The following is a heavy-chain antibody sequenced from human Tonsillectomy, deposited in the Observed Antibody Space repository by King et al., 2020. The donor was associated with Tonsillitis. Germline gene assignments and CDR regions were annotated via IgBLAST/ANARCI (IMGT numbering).Heavy chain of an antibody. CDR2: IYSGGST. V-gene: IGHV3-66*01. J-gene: IGHJ4*02. CDR1: GFTVSCNY. D-gene: IGHD1-14*01. CDR3: ARGPSGIRFDY. Sequence: VQLVESGGGLVQPGGSLRLSCAASGFTVSCNYMSWVRQAPGEGLEWVSVIYSGGSTYYADSVKGRFTISRDNSKNTLYLQMNSLRAEDTAVYYCARGPSGIRFDYWGQGTLVTVSS.